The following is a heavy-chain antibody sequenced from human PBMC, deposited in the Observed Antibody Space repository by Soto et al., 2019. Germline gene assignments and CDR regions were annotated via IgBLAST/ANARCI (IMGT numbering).Heavy chain of an antibody. CDR1: GFSFSSYA. J-gene: IGHJ4*02. Sequence: EVPLLESGGGLVQPGGSLRLSCAASGFSFSSYAMRWVRQAPGKGLEWVSAISGSGDSTYYADSVKGRFTISRDNXKNTVXLXMNSLXXXXXXXXXXXRRGXGSYYDYWGQGTLVTVSS. D-gene: IGHD1-26*01. V-gene: IGHV3-23*01. CDR3: XRRGXGSYYDY. CDR2: ISGSGDST.